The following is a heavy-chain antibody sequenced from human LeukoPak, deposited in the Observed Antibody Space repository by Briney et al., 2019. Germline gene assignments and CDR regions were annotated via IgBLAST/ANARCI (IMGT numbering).Heavy chain of an antibody. D-gene: IGHD3-3*01. Sequence: SETLSLTCTVSGDSISDSYWTWIRQTPGKGLEWIGFISSSGNSNYSPSLESRVSFSLDTSKSQFSLSLKSVTAADTAVYYCARVFRGAVTSNWFDPWGQGILVTVSS. J-gene: IGHJ5*02. CDR2: ISSSGNS. V-gene: IGHV4-59*01. CDR3: ARVFRGAVTSNWFDP. CDR1: GDSISDSY.